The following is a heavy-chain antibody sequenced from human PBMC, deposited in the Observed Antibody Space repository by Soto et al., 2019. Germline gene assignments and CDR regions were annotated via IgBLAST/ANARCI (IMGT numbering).Heavy chain of an antibody. Sequence: GSLRLSCXASGFTFRSYDMHWVRQAPGKGLEWVAVIRNDGTVKNYGDSVNGRFTISRDNSKNTLFLEMSSLRVEDTALYYCASKTIDDFDYWGQGALVTVSS. CDR1: GFTFRSYD. CDR2: IRNDGTVK. V-gene: IGHV3-33*01. J-gene: IGHJ4*02. D-gene: IGHD3-3*01. CDR3: ASKTIDDFDY.